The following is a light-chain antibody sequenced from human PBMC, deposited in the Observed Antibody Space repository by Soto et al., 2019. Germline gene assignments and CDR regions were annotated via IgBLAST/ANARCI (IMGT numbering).Light chain of an antibody. J-gene: IGLJ1*01. CDR3: SSYTRSSTSSV. CDR1: SSDVGGYNY. Sequence: QSVLTQPASVSGSPGQSITISCTGTSSDVGGYNYVSWYQQHPGKAPKLMIYEVSNRPSRVSNRFSGSKSGNTASLTISGLQAEDEADYYCSSYTRSSTSSVFGTGTKVT. V-gene: IGLV2-14*01. CDR2: EVS.